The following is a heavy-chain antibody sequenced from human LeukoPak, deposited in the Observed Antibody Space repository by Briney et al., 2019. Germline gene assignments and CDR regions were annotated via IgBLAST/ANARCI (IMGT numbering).Heavy chain of an antibody. Sequence: GACLRLSCAASGFTFSKYAMSSVRQAPGKGLEWVSDIRGRGVGTYKANSVKCRYTLSREKSKETLYLQMNSLRADDTAVYYCARDRDGTGNYPLDYWGQGTLVIVSS. J-gene: IGHJ4*02. CDR1: GFTFSKYA. CDR3: ARDRDGTGNYPLDY. CDR2: IRGRGVGT. V-gene: IGHV3-23*01. D-gene: IGHD3-10*01.